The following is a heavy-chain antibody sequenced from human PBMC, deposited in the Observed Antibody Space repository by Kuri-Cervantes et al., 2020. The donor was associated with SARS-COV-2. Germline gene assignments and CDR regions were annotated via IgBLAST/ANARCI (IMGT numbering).Heavy chain of an antibody. D-gene: IGHD6-19*01. CDR1: GGSIRSSSYY. CDR3: ARGSPSGWYRVYDY. J-gene: IGHJ4*02. Sequence: SETLSLTCTVSGGSIRSSSYYWGWIRQPPVKGLEWIGSIYYSGSTYYNPSLKSRVTISVDTSKNQFSLKLSSVTAADTAVYYCARGSPSGWYRVYDYWGQGTLVTVSS. V-gene: IGHV4-39*01. CDR2: IYYSGST.